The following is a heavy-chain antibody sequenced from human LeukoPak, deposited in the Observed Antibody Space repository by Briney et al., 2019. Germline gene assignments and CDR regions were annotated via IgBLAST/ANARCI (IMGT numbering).Heavy chain of an antibody. CDR3: ARDGPSSLVADTYYGMDV. Sequence: GGSLRLSCAASGFTFSAYWMYWVRQAPGKGLVWVSRIDNDGSNVWYADSVKGRFTFSRDNARNTLYLQMNSLRVEDTAVYYCARDGPSSLVADTYYGMDVWGQGTTVTVSS. J-gene: IGHJ6*02. CDR2: IDNDGSNV. V-gene: IGHV3-74*01. CDR1: GFTFSAYW. D-gene: IGHD2-15*01.